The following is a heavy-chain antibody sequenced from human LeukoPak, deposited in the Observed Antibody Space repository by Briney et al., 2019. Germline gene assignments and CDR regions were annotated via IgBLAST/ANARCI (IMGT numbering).Heavy chain of an antibody. CDR1: GGSISSYY. CDR2: IYYSGST. Sequence: SETLSLTCTVSGGSISSYYWSWIRQPRGKGLEWIGYIYYSGSTNYNPSLKSRVTISVDTSKNQFSLKLSSVTAADTAVYYCARDKSYGMDVWGQGTTVTVSS. J-gene: IGHJ6*02. CDR3: ARDKSYGMDV. V-gene: IGHV4-59*01.